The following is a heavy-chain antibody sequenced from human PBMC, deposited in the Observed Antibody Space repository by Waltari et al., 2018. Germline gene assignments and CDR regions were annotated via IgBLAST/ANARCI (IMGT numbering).Heavy chain of an antibody. J-gene: IGHJ6*02. CDR3: AREKYINVDTAPYYYYGMDV. V-gene: IGHV1-69*08. CDR2: INPIRGIA. CDR1: GGTFSSYT. D-gene: IGHD5-18*01. Sequence: QVQLVQSGAEVKKPGSSVKVSCKASGGTFSSYTISWVRQAPGQGLEWMGRINPIRGIANYAQKFQGRVTITADKSTSTAYMELSSLRSEDTAVYYCAREKYINVDTAPYYYYGMDVWGQGTTVTVSS.